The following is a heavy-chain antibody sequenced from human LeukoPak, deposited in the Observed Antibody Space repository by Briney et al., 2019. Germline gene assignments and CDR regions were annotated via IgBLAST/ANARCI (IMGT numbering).Heavy chain of an antibody. CDR2: IYYSGST. V-gene: IGHV4-59*08. CDR3: ARHVETYYENCFDP. Sequence: SETLSLTCTVSGGSISSYYWSWIRQPPGKGLEWLGYIYYSGSTSYNPSLKSRVTISVDTSKNQFSLNLSSVTAADTAVYYCARHVETYYENCFDPWGQGTLVTVSS. J-gene: IGHJ5*02. CDR1: GGSISSYY. D-gene: IGHD3-22*01.